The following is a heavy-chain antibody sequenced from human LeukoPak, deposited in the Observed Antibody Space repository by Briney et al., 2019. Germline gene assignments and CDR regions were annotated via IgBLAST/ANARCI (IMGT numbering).Heavy chain of an antibody. Sequence: SVKVSCKASGGTFSSYAISWVRQAPGQGLEWMGRIIPIFGTANYAQKFQGRVTITADESTSTAYMELSSLRSEDTAVYYCASSSLRGSGYYSYFDYWGQGTLVTVSS. V-gene: IGHV1-69*15. CDR1: GGTFSSYA. D-gene: IGHD3-22*01. CDR2: IIPIFGTA. J-gene: IGHJ4*02. CDR3: ASSSLRGSGYYSYFDY.